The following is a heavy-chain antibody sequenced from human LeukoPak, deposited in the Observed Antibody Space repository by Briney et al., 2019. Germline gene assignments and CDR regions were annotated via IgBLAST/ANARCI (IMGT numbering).Heavy chain of an antibody. CDR1: GYTFTVYY. D-gene: IGHD6-13*01. Sequence: ASVKVSCTASGYTFTVYYMHWVRHAPGQGHEWMGWINPNSGGTKYAQKFQGRVTMTWDTSISTAYMELSRLRSDDTAVYYCARGGSSSVLYYYYYMYVWGKGTTVTVSS. V-gene: IGHV1-2*02. CDR3: ARGGSSSVLYYYYYMYV. J-gene: IGHJ6*03. CDR2: INPNSGGT.